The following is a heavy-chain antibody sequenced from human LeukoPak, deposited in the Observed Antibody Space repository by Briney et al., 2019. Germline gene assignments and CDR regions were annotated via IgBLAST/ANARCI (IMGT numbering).Heavy chain of an antibody. D-gene: IGHD5-24*01. CDR2: IKSKIDGGTT. V-gene: IGHV3-15*01. CDR1: GFTLSNAW. J-gene: IGHJ4*02. Sequence: GGSLRFSCVVSGFTLSNAWMTWVRQAPGRGLEWVGRIKSKIDGGTTEYAAPVKGRFTISRDDSKNTLYLQMNGLKTEDTAVYYCTIGDGWLPNWGQGTLVTVSS. CDR3: TIGDGWLPN.